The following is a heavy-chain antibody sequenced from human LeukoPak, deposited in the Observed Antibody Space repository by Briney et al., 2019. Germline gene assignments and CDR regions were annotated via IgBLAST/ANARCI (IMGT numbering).Heavy chain of an antibody. CDR1: GYTFTSYA. V-gene: IGHV1-3*01. D-gene: IGHD3-10*01. Sequence: GASVKVSCKASGYTFTSYAMHWVRQAPGQGLEWMGWINAGNGNTKYSQKFQGRVTITRDTSASTAYMELSSLRSEDTAVYYCARGGSGSPFFFYWGQGTLVTVSS. J-gene: IGHJ4*02. CDR2: INAGNGNT. CDR3: ARGGSGSPFFFY.